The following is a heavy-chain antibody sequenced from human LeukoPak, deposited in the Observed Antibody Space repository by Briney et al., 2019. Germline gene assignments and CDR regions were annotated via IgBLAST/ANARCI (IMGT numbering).Heavy chain of an antibody. Sequence: ASVKSSCKPSGSPFTSNGITWWRKAPEQGLKWLDWISAYNGNTNYAQKLQGRVTMTTDTSTSTAYMELRSLRSDDTAVYYCARDSGAAAGLELRDYWGQGTLVTVSS. CDR1: GSPFTSNG. J-gene: IGHJ4*02. CDR2: ISAYNGNT. V-gene: IGHV1-18*01. CDR3: ARDSGAAAGLELRDY. D-gene: IGHD6-13*01.